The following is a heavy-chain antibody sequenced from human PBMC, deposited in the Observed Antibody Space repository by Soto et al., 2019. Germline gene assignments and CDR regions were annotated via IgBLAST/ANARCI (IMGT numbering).Heavy chain of an antibody. J-gene: IGHJ4*02. CDR2: ISGSGGST. CDR1: GFTFSSYA. D-gene: IGHD5-18*01. CDR3: AKVRENSYGTKRRRNEYYFDY. Sequence: GGSLRLSCAASGFTFSSYAMSWVRQAPGKGLEWVSAISGSGGSTYYADSVKGRFTISRDNSKNTLYLQMNSLRAEDTAVYYCAKVRENSYGTKRRRNEYYFDYWGQGTLVTVSS. V-gene: IGHV3-23*01.